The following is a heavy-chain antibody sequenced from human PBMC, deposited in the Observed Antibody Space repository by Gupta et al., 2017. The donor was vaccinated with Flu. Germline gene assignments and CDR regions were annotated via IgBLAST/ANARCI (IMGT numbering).Heavy chain of an antibody. D-gene: IGHD2-21*02. CDR2: IDPSDSDT. CDR3: ARHPHGGDFFDL. V-gene: IGHV5-10-1*01. CDR1: GYTFTTYW. Sequence: EVQLVQSGAEVKKPGESLRISCKGSGYTFTTYWIGWVRQMPGKGLEWMGRIDPSDSDTNYSPSFQGHVSISTDASISTAYLQWSSLRASDTAMYYCARHPHGGDFFDLWGRGTLVTVSS. J-gene: IGHJ2*01.